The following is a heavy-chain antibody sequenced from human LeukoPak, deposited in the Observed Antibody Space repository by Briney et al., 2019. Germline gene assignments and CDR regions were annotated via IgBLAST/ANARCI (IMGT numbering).Heavy chain of an antibody. Sequence: PSETLSLTCTVSGGSISSGGYYWSWIRQPPGKGLEWIGYIYHSGSTNYNPSLKSRVTISVDTSKNQFSLKLSSVSAADTAVYCCARHPGIRYSGSYVDYWGQGTLVTVSS. CDR3: ARHPGIRYSGSYVDY. CDR2: IYHSGST. V-gene: IGHV4-61*08. J-gene: IGHJ4*02. CDR1: GGSISSGGYY. D-gene: IGHD1-26*01.